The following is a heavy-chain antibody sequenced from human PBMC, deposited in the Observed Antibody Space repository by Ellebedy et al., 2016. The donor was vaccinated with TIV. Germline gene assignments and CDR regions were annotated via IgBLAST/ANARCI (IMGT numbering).Heavy chain of an antibody. D-gene: IGHD3-3*01. V-gene: IGHV3-21*05. J-gene: IGHJ4*02. Sequence: GESLKISCAASGFTFSSYAMSWVRQPPGKGLEWVSFISVSNIYTNYADSVKGRFTISRDNAKNSLYLQMNSLRAEDTAVYYCARGGYDFWNPRYWGQGTLVTVSS. CDR2: ISVSNIYT. CDR3: ARGGYDFWNPRY. CDR1: GFTFSSYA.